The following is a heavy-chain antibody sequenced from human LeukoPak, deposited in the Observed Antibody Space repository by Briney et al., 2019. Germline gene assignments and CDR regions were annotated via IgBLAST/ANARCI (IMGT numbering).Heavy chain of an antibody. Sequence: PGGSLRLSCAASGFRFSDYWMTWVRQAPGKGLECVANIKGRLTVSRDNAKNSLYLQMNNMRVEDTAIYYCTKDLNHDSSGWGQGTLVTVSS. CDR1: GFRFSDYW. D-gene: IGHD3-22*01. CDR2: I. CDR3: TKDLNHDSSG. J-gene: IGHJ4*02. V-gene: IGHV3-7*01.